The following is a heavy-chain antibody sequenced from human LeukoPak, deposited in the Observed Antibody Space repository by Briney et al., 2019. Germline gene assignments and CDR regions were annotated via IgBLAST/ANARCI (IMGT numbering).Heavy chain of an antibody. J-gene: IGHJ5*02. Sequence: GASVKVSCKASGYTFTSYDINWVRQATGQGLERRGWMNPNMGNTGYAHKFQGRVTLTRNTPISTAYMELSSLRSEDTAVYYCARAIGLSRGYYGNWFDPWGQGTLVTVSS. CDR2: MNPNMGNT. D-gene: IGHD3-22*01. V-gene: IGHV1-8*01. CDR3: ARAIGLSRGYYGNWFDP. CDR1: GYTFTSYD.